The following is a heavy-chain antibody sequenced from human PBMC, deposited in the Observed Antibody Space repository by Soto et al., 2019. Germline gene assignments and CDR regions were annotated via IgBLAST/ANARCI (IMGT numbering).Heavy chain of an antibody. Sequence: QGQLLQSGDEVKKPGASVRVSCRASGYDFTSYGISWVRQAPGQGLEWVSGISAYNGKRDTAQKFQGRVTMTLDTSTDTAHMGLVDLTSADTAVYYCARGRIVASRHDAFEIWGQGTMVAVSS. CDR3: ARGRIVASRHDAFEI. CDR1: GYDFTSYG. V-gene: IGHV1-18*01. D-gene: IGHD2-21*01. CDR2: ISAYNGKR. J-gene: IGHJ3*02.